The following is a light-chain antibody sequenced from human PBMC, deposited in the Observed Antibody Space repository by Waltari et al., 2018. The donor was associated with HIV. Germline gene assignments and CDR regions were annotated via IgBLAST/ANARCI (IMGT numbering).Light chain of an antibody. CDR1: QGISSY. CDR2: AAS. V-gene: IGKV1-9*01. CDR3: QQLNSYPYT. J-gene: IGKJ2*01. Sequence: DIQLTQSPSFLSASVGDRVTITCRASQGISSYFAWYQQKPGKAHKLLIYAASTLQSGVPSRFSGSGSGTEFTLTISSLQPEDFATYYCQQLNSYPYTFGQGTKLEIK.